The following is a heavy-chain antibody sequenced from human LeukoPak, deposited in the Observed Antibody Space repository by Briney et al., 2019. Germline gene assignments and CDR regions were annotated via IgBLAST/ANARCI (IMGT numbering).Heavy chain of an antibody. CDR1: GGIFSSYA. CDR3: ARYSDGGSSDYFDY. V-gene: IGHV1-69*04. J-gene: IGHJ4*02. Sequence: SVKVSCKASGGIFSSYAISWVRQAPGQGLEWMGRIIPILGIANYAQKFQGRVTITADKSTSTAYMELSSLRSEDTAVYYCARYSDGGSSDYFDYWGQGTLVTVSS. D-gene: IGHD2-15*01. CDR2: IIPILGIA.